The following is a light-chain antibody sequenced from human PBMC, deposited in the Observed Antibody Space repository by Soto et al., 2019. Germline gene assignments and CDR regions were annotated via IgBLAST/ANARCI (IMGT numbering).Light chain of an antibody. CDR3: MQALQTQST. Sequence: DIVMTQSPLSLPVTPGEPASISCRSSQSLLHSNGYNYLDWYLQKPGQSPQLLIYLGSNRASGGXDXXSGSGSGTDFTLKISRVEAEDVGVYYCMQALQTQSTFGQGTKLEIK. J-gene: IGKJ2*01. V-gene: IGKV2-28*01. CDR2: LGS. CDR1: QSLLHSNGYNY.